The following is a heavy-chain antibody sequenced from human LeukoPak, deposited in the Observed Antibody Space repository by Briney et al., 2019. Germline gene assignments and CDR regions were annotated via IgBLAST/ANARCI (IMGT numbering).Heavy chain of an antibody. CDR3: ASGDYDILTGYYSDY. CDR1: GFTFSGYW. CDR2: INSAGNTT. D-gene: IGHD3-9*01. Sequence: GGSLRLSCAASGFTFSGYWMHWVRQAPGKGLVWVSRINSAGNTTNYADSVKGRFTISRDNAKNSLYLQMNSLRAEDTAVYYCASGDYDILTGYYSDYWGQGTLVTVSS. V-gene: IGHV3-74*01. J-gene: IGHJ4*02.